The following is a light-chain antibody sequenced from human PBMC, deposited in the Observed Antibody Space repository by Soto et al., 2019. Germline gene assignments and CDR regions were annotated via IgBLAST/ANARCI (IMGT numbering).Light chain of an antibody. CDR1: SGNIASNY. Sequence: NFMLTQPHSVSESPGKTVTISCTRSSGNIASNYVQWYQQRPGSSPTTVIYEDNQRPSGVPDRFSGSIDISSNSASLTISGLKTEEESDYYCQSYDNDNHVVFGGGTKLTVL. CDR2: EDN. CDR3: QSYDNDNHVV. V-gene: IGLV6-57*01. J-gene: IGLJ2*01.